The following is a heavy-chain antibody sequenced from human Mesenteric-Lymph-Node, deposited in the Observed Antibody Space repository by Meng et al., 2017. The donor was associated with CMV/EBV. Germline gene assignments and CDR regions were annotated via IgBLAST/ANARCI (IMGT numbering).Heavy chain of an antibody. D-gene: IGHD6-13*01. CDR1: GGSFSGYY. J-gene: IGHJ4*02. Sequence: ETLSLTCAVYGGSFSGYYWSWIRQAPGKGLEWVSSISSSSSYIYYADSVKGRFTISRDNAKNSLYLQMNSLRAEDTAVYYCARERVRIAAAGPLDYWGQGTLVTVSS. CDR3: ARERVRIAAAGPLDY. V-gene: IGHV3-21*01. CDR2: ISSSSSYI.